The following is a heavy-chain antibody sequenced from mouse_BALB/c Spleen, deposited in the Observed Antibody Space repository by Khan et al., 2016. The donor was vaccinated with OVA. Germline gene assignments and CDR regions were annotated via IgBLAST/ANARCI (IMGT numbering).Heavy chain of an antibody. D-gene: IGHD1-2*01. CDR3: VKKGYYGYGNAWFAY. V-gene: IGHV2-3*01. CDR2: IWGDGNT. Sequence: QVQLKESGPGLVAPSQSLSITCTVSGFSLTSYGVSWVRQPPGKGLEWLGVIWGDGNTNYHSALISRLSISKDNSKRHVFLKLISLQTDDTATYYCVKKGYYGYGNAWFAYWGQGTLVSVSA. J-gene: IGHJ3*01. CDR1: GFSLTSYG.